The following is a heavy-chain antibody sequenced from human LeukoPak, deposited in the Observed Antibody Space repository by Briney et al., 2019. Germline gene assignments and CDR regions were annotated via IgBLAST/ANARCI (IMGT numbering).Heavy chain of an antibody. CDR1: GFTFSSYS. D-gene: IGHD2-21*02. Sequence: GRSLRLSCAASGFTFSSYSMNWVRQAPGKGLEWVSSISSSSSYIYYADSVKGRFTISRDNAKNSLYLQMNSLRAEDTAVYYCARDVLAYCGGDCPFDYWGQGTLVTVSS. V-gene: IGHV3-21*01. J-gene: IGHJ4*02. CDR2: ISSSSSYI. CDR3: ARDVLAYCGGDCPFDY.